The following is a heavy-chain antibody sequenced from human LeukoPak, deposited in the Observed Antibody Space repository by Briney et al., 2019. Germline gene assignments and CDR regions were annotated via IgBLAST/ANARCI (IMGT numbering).Heavy chain of an antibody. Sequence: SETLSLTCSISPASVNSGNYYWGWIRQPPGKGLEWIGSIYYSGSTYYNPSLKSRVTISVDTSKNQFSLKLSSVTAADTAVYYCARSPRESIWSDLNWFDPWGQGTLVTVSS. CDR3: ARSPRESIWSDLNWFDP. CDR1: PASVNSGNYY. J-gene: IGHJ5*02. V-gene: IGHV4-39*01. CDR2: IYYSGST. D-gene: IGHD3-3*01.